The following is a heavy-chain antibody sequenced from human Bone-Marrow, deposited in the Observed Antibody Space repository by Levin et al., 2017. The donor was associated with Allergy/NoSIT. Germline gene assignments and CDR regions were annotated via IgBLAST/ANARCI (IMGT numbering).Heavy chain of an antibody. V-gene: IGHV3-49*04. CDR2: IRSEAYGGTT. CDR1: GFRFGDYA. J-gene: IGHJ4*02. D-gene: IGHD2-21*02. Sequence: GGSLRLSCTAYGFRFGDYAMSWVRQAPGKGLEWVGFIRSEAYGGTTDYAASVKGRFTISRDDSKSIAYVQMNSLKTEDTAVYYCTRGCGGDCLVLGCWGQGTLVTVSS. CDR3: TRGCGGDCLVLGC.